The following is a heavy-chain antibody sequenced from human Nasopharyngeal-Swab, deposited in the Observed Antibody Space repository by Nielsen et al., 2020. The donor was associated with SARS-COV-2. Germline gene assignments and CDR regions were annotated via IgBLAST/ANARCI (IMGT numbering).Heavy chain of an antibody. J-gene: IGHJ6*02. CDR3: AKDLNSEGYCSSTSCYVLDYYGMDV. CDR2: ISSSGSTI. D-gene: IGHD2-2*01. CDR1: GFTFSSYE. V-gene: IGHV3-48*03. Sequence: GESLKISCAASGFTFSSYEMNWVRQAPGKGLEWVSYISSSGSTIHYADSVKGRFTISRDNSKNTLYLQMNSLRAEDTAVYYCAKDLNSEGYCSSTSCYVLDYYGMDVWGQGTTVTVSS.